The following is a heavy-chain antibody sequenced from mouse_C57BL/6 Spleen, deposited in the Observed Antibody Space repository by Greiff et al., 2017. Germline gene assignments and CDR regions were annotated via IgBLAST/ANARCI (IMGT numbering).Heavy chain of an antibody. CDR2: ISDGGSYT. V-gene: IGHV5-4*01. D-gene: IGHD2-3*01. J-gene: IGHJ3*01. CDR1: GFTFSSYA. CDR3: ARDGYYLPFAY. Sequence: EVQLVESGGGLVKPGGSLKLSCAASGFTFSSYAMSWVRQTPEKRLEWVATISDGGSYTYYPDNVKGRFTISRDNAKNNLYLQMSHLKSEDTAMYYCARDGYYLPFAYWGQGTLVTVSA.